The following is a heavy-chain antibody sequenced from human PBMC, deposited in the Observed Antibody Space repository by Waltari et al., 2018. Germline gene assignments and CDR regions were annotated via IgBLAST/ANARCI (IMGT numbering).Heavy chain of an antibody. Sequence: QLQESGPGLVKPSGPLSLICAVSGDSMSSTHWWSWVRQPPGKGLEWIGQVHGSGKTNYNPSFASRVTVSLDTSTYHIALKVTSATAADTALYYCARDRGKGLYLDTWGRGILVTVSP. J-gene: IGHJ4*02. D-gene: IGHD2-15*01. CDR3: ARDRGKGLYLDT. CDR1: GDSMSSTHW. V-gene: IGHV4-4*02. CDR2: VHGSGKT.